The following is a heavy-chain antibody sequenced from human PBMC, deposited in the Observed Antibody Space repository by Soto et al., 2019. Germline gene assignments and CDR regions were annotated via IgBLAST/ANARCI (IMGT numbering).Heavy chain of an antibody. D-gene: IGHD1-26*01. CDR1: GYSFTSYW. CDR3: ARDGGSYYDYYYYGMDV. CDR2: IYPGDSDT. Sequence: LGASLKISGKVSGYSFTSYWISWVRQMPGKGLEWMGIIYPGDSDTRYSPSFQGQVTISADKSISTAYLQWSSLKASDTAMYYCARDGGSYYDYYYYGMDVWGQGTTVTVSS. J-gene: IGHJ6*02. V-gene: IGHV5-51*01.